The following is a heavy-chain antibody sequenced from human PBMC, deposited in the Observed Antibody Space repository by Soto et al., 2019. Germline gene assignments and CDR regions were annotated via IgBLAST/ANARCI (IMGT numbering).Heavy chain of an antibody. Sequence: PGGSLRLSCAASGFTLSDHYMDWVRQAPGKGLEWVGRTRNNANSYTTEYAASVKGRFSISRDDSKNSLYLQMNSLRTEDTAVYYCARNGYSSGWYYIDYWGQGTLVTVSS. CDR1: GFTLSDHY. V-gene: IGHV3-72*01. D-gene: IGHD6-19*01. J-gene: IGHJ4*02. CDR3: ARNGYSSGWYYIDY. CDR2: TRNNANSYTT.